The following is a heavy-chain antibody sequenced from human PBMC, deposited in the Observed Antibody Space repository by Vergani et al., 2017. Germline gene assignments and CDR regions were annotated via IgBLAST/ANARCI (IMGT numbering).Heavy chain of an antibody. CDR2: VSNGTKSQ. V-gene: IGHV3-48*01. Sequence: QLVESGGGWVQPGGSLRLSCVVSGFDFSSYIMNWVRQAPGKGLEWVSFVSNGTKSQSYAESVKGRFTISRDSAKNSLYLQMDSLRAEDTAVYYCARDDSSTSGRAFDFWGQGTKVTVSS. J-gene: IGHJ3*01. D-gene: IGHD2-2*01. CDR1: GFDFSSYI. CDR3: ARDDSSTSGRAFDF.